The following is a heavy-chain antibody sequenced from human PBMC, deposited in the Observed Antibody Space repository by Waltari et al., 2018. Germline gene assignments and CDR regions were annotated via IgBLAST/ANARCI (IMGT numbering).Heavy chain of an antibody. CDR2: IYYSGST. Sequence: QVQLQESGPGLVKPSETLSLTCTVSGGSISSYYWSWIRQPPGKGLEWIGYIYYSGSTNYNPSLKSRVTIAVDTSKNQFSLKLSSGTAADTAVYYCASSPFGSYDILTGYYATYYFDYWGQGTLVTVSS. V-gene: IGHV4-59*01. D-gene: IGHD3-9*01. CDR3: ASSPFGSYDILTGYYATYYFDY. J-gene: IGHJ4*02. CDR1: GGSISSYY.